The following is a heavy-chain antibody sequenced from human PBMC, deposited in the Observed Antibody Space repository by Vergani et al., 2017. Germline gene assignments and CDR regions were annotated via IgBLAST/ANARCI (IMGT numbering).Heavy chain of an antibody. CDR2: IIPIFGTA. V-gene: IGHV1-69*18. J-gene: IGHJ6*02. Sequence: QVQLVQSGAEVKKPGSSVKVSCKASGGTFSSYAISWVRQAPGQGLEWMGRIIPIFGTANYAQKFQGRVTITADESTSTAYMELSSLRSEDTAVYYCAGGCSLSSGGSCYYSGCMDVWGQGTTVTVSS. D-gene: IGHD2-15*01. CDR1: GGTFSSYA. CDR3: AGGCSLSSGGSCYYSGCMDV.